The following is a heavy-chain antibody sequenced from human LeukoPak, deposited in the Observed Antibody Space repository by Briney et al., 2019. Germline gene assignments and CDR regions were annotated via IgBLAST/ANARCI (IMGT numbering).Heavy chain of an antibody. V-gene: IGHV4-59*01. CDR3: TRGLVLATDDAFDI. CDR1: GGSIRSYF. Sequence: PSETLSLTCTVSGGSIRSYFWSWLRQPPGKGLEWIGYVWDTEITDYNPSLKSRVTISLDTSKNHFSLKLRSVTAADTALYFCTRGLVLATDDAFDIWGQGTLVTVSS. CDR2: VWDTEIT. J-gene: IGHJ3*02. D-gene: IGHD5-12*01.